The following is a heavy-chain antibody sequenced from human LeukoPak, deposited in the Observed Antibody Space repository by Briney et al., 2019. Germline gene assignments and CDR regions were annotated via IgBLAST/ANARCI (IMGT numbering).Heavy chain of an antibody. CDR2: IYYSGST. V-gene: IGHV4-59*12. D-gene: IGHD3-3*01. CDR1: GGSISSYY. CDR3: ARGGDYDFWSGLRPDAFDI. Sequence: SETLSLTCTVSGGSISSYYWSWIRQPPGKGLEWIGYIYYSGSTNYNPSLKSRVTISVDTSKNQFSLKLSSVTAADTAVYYCARGGDYDFWSGLRPDAFDIWGQGTMVTVSS. J-gene: IGHJ3*02.